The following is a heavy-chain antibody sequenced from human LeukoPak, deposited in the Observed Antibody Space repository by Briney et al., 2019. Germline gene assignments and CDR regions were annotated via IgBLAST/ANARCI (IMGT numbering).Heavy chain of an antibody. J-gene: IGHJ4*02. CDR2: INSNGGST. CDR3: VKLPYSDTSAYYVDY. CDR1: GFTFSTSA. V-gene: IGHV3-64D*06. Sequence: GSLRLSCSASGFTFSTSAIHWVRHARGKGLEYVSAINSNGGSTYYAGSVKGRFTISRDNSKNTLSLQMSSLRPEDTAVYYCVKLPYSDTSAYYVDYWGQGTLVTVSS. D-gene: IGHD3-22*01.